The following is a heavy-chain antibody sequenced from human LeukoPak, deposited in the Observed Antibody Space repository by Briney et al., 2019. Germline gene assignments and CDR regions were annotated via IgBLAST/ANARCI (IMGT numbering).Heavy chain of an antibody. CDR1: GCTFDDYA. J-gene: IGHJ4*02. CDR3: AKGYSNYLGVVDY. D-gene: IGHD4-11*01. Sequence: GRSLRLSCAASGCTFDDYAMHWVRQAPGKGLEWVSGISWNSGSIGYADSVKGRFTISRDNAKNSLYLQMNSLRAEDMALYYCAKGYSNYLGVVDYWGQGTLVTVSS. CDR2: ISWNSGSI. V-gene: IGHV3-9*03.